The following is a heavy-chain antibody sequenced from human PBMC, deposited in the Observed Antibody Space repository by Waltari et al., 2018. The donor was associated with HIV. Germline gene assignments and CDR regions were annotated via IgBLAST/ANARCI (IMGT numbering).Heavy chain of an antibody. J-gene: IGHJ3*01. V-gene: IGHV4-39*02. CDR3: ARPQYNYDFWSGYSTHDAFDV. D-gene: IGHD3-3*01. CDR2: IFSCGTV. CDR1: DGPIRDSHYY. Sequence: QESGPGVVTPSAAPSLTCSVSDGPIRDSHYYCGWSRQPPRTGLTRVGSIFSCGTVYYKPSLKGRVTISLDTSNSLFSLQLTSVTAADTAVYYCARPQYNYDFWSGYSTHDAFDVWGQGTLVTVSS.